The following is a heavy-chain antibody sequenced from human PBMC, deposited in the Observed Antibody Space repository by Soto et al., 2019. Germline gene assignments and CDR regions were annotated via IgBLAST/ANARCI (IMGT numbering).Heavy chain of an antibody. D-gene: IGHD3-22*01. CDR2: ISYDGSNK. J-gene: IGHJ3*02. CDR3: ARETYYYDSSGPSAFDI. Sequence: GGSLRLSCAASGFTFSSYAMHWVRQAPGKGLEWVAVISYDGSNKYYADSVKGRFTISRDNSKNTLYLQMNSLRAEDTAVYYCARETYYYDSSGPSAFDIWGQGTMVTVSS. V-gene: IGHV3-30-3*01. CDR1: GFTFSSYA.